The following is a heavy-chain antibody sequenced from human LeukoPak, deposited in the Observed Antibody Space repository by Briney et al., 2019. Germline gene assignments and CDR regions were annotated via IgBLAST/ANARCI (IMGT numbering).Heavy chain of an antibody. J-gene: IGHJ3*02. CDR2: INYSGTT. V-gene: IGHV4-39*07. CDR3: ARDPGTTGTTDHGAFDI. CDR1: GGSISSSGYY. D-gene: IGHD1-1*01. Sequence: PSETLSLTCTASGGSISSSGYYWGWIRQPPGKGLEWIASINYSGTTYYNPSLKSRVTISEDRSKNQFSLKLSSVTAADTAVYYCARDPGTTGTTDHGAFDIWGQGTMATVSS.